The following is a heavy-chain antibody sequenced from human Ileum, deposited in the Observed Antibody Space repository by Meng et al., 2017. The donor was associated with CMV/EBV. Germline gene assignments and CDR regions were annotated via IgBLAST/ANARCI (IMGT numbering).Heavy chain of an antibody. D-gene: IGHD4-17*01. V-gene: IGHV2-5*02. Sequence: SGFSLASPAEGVGWIRQPPGEALEWIALLYLDGDRRLSPSLRNRLTITKDTSKNQVVLTLTNMDPADTGTYYCAHRPTTVSFYWYFDVWGRGTLVTVSS. J-gene: IGHJ2*01. CDR3: AHRPTTVSFYWYFDV. CDR1: GFSLASPAEG. CDR2: LYLDGDR.